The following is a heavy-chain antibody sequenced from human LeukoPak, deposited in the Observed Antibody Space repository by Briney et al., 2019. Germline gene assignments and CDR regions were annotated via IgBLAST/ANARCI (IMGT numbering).Heavy chain of an antibody. V-gene: IGHV1-2*02. J-gene: IGHJ4*02. CDR2: INPNSGGT. D-gene: IGHD4-17*01. CDR1: GYTFTGYY. Sequence: GASVKVSCKASGYTFTGYYMHWVRQAPGQGLEWMGWINPNSGGTNYAQKFQGRVTMTRDTSISTAYMELRRLRSDDTAVYYCARDPATVTTYEYWGQGTLVTVSS. CDR3: ARDPATVTTYEY.